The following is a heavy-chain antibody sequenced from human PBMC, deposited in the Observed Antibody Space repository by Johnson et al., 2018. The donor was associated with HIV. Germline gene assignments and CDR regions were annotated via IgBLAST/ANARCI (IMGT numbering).Heavy chain of an antibody. V-gene: IGHV3-64*04. CDR3: AKDISDILTGGRDAFDI. D-gene: IGHD3-9*01. CDR1: GFTFSSYA. CDR2: ISSNGGST. J-gene: IGHJ3*02. Sequence: QVQLVESGGGLVQPGRSLRLSCAASGFTFSSYAIHWVRQAPGKGLEYVSAISSNGGSTYYVDSVKGRFTISRDNAKNSLYLQMNSLRAEDTALYYCAKDISDILTGGRDAFDIWGQGTMVTVSS.